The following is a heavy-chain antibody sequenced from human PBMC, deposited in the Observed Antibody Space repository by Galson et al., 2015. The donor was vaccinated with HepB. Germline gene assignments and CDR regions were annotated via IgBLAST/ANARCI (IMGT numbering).Heavy chain of an antibody. CDR1: GFTFDDYA. J-gene: IGHJ4*02. D-gene: IGHD1-26*01. CDR3: AGGPPHGGSYYVY. CDR2: ISWNSGSI. V-gene: IGHV3-9*01. Sequence: SLRLSCAASGFTFDDYAMHWVRQAPGQGLEWVSGISWNSGSIGYADSVKGRFTISRDNAKNSLYLQMNSLRVEDTALYYCAGGPPHGGSYYVYWGQGTLVTVPS.